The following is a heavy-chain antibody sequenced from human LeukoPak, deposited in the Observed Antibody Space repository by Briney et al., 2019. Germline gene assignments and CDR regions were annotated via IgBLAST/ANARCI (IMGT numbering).Heavy chain of an antibody. CDR3: ATGDYSYGHH. CDR2: FKGDGNSL. CDR1: GFTFSDYW. D-gene: IGHD5-18*01. Sequence: GGSLRLSCAASGFTFSDYWMHWVRQAPGKGLVWVSRFKGDGNSLSYAAAVKGRFTMSTDNAKKTFYLQMNSLRAEDTAVYYCATGDYSYGHHWGQGTLVTGSS. J-gene: IGHJ5*02. V-gene: IGHV3-74*01.